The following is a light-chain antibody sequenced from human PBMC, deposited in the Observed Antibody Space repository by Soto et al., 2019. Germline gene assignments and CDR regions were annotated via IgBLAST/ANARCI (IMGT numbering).Light chain of an antibody. V-gene: IGKV2-28*01. CDR3: MQAPHT. J-gene: IGKJ2*01. CDR2: LGS. Sequence: DIVMTQSPLSLPVTPGEPASISCRSSQSLLHSNGYNYLDWYLQKPGQSPQLLIYLGSNRASGXXASFSGSGSGTDFTLKISRVESEDGGVDYCMQAPHTFGQGTKLEIK. CDR1: QSLLHSNGYNY.